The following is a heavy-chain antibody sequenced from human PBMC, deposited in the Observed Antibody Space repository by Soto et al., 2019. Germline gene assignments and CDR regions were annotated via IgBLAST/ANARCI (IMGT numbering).Heavy chain of an antibody. CDR1: GGTFSSYA. J-gene: IGHJ5*02. Sequence: GASVKVSCKASGGTFSSYAISWVRQAPGQGLEWMGGIIPIFGTANYAQKFQGRVTITADESTSTAYMELSSLRSEDTAVYYCARRLSDRFDPWGQGTLVTVSS. CDR3: ARRLSDRFDP. V-gene: IGHV1-69*13. CDR2: IIPIFGTA. D-gene: IGHD2-21*01.